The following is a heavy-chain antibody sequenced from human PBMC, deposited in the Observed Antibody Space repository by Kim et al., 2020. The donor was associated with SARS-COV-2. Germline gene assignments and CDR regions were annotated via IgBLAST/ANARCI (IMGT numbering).Heavy chain of an antibody. CDR1: GFTFDDYA. CDR3: AKDIASSGWNGAADY. D-gene: IGHD6-19*01. CDR2: ISWNSGSI. V-gene: IGHV3-9*01. J-gene: IGHJ4*02. Sequence: GGSLRLSCAASGFTFDDYAMHWVRQAPGKGLEWVSGISWNSGSIGYADSVKGRFTISRDNAKNSLYLQMNSLRAEDTALYYCAKDIASSGWNGAADYWGQGTLVTVSS.